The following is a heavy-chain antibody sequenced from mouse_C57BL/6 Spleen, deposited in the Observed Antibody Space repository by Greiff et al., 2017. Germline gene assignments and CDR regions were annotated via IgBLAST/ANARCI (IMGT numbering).Heavy chain of an antibody. V-gene: IGHV1-39*01. Sequence: VQLQQSGPELVKPGASVKISCKASGYSFTDYNMNWVKQSNGKSLEWIGVINPNYGTTSYNQKFKGKATLTVDHSSSTAYMQRNSLTSEESAVYYGARGNDASSYEGWYFDVWGTGTTVTVSS. CDR2: INPNYGTT. CDR1: GYSFTDYN. J-gene: IGHJ1*03. CDR3: ARGNDASSYEGWYFDV. D-gene: IGHD1-1*01.